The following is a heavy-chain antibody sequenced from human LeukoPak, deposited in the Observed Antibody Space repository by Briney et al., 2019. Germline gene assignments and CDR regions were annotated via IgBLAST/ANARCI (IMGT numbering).Heavy chain of an antibody. J-gene: IGHJ5*02. CDR1: GYTFTDYY. CDR2: VDPEDGET. Sequence: GASVKVSCKVSGYTFTDYYMHWVQQAPGKGLEWMALVDPEDGETIYAEKFQGRVTITADASTDTAYMELSSLRSEDTAVYYCATPSRHKGWFDPWGQGTLVTVSS. CDR3: ATPSRHKGWFDP. V-gene: IGHV1-69-2*01.